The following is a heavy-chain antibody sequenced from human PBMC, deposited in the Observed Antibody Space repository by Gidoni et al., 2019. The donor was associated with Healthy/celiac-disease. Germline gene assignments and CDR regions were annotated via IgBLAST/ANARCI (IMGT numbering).Heavy chain of an antibody. CDR3: ASPYCSGGSCYSTEYFQH. V-gene: IGHV3-30-3*01. J-gene: IGHJ1*01. CDR2: ISYDGSNK. D-gene: IGHD2-15*01. Sequence: QVQLVESGGGVVQPGRSLRLPCPASGFTFRSYAMHWVRQAPGKGLAWVAVISYDGSNKYYADSVKGRFTISRDNSKNTLYLQMNSLRAEDTAVYYCASPYCSGGSCYSTEYFQHWGQGTLVTVSS. CDR1: GFTFRSYA.